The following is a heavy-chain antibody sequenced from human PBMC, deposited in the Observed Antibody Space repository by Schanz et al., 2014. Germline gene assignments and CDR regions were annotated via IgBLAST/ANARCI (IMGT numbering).Heavy chain of an antibody. V-gene: IGHV3-11*04. J-gene: IGHJ6*03. D-gene: IGHD2-21*02. CDR2: ISDSGDST. Sequence: VHLLESGGGLVQPGGSLRLSCAASGFTFSDYYMTWIRQAPGKGLEWVSDISDSGDSTHYADSVKGRFTISRDNAKNSLFLQMNSLRAEDTAVYYCARPSDSSWYMDVWGKGTTVTVSS. CDR3: ARPSDSSWYMDV. CDR1: GFTFSDYY.